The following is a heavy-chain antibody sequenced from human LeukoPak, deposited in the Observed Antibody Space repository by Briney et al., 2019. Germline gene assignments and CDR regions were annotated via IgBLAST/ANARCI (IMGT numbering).Heavy chain of an antibody. CDR1: GGTFSSYA. CDR2: INPNSGGT. Sequence: ASVKVSCKASGGTFSSYAISWVRQAPGQGLEWMGWINPNSGGTNYAQKFQGWVTMTRDTSISTAYMELSRLRSDDTAVYYCARGGSCSGGSCYHDAFDIWGQGTMVTVSS. V-gene: IGHV1-2*04. CDR3: ARGGSCSGGSCYHDAFDI. D-gene: IGHD2-15*01. J-gene: IGHJ3*02.